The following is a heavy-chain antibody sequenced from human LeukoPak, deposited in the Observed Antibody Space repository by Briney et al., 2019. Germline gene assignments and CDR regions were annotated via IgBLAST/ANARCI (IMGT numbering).Heavy chain of an antibody. J-gene: IGHJ4*02. CDR3: AKVSWESTKQDFDC. V-gene: IGHV3-23*02. Sequence: SGGSLRLSCAVSGFTFTSYAMSWVRQAPGKGLEWVSGISGNGAGTYYGDSVKGRFTISRDNSKNTLYLQMNSLRAEDTAVYYCAKVSWESTKQDFDCWGQGTLVTVSS. CDR1: GFTFTSYA. D-gene: IGHD5/OR15-5a*01. CDR2: ISGNGAGT.